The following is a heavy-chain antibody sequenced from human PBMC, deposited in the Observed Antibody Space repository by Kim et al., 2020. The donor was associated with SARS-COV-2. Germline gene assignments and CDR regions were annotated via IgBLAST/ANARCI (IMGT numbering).Heavy chain of an antibody. CDR2: MSSSGSHI. D-gene: IGHD6-6*01. Sequence: GGSLRLSCAASGFTFTAELMSWVRRSPGKGLEWISTMSSSGSHIYYTDSAKGRFTISRDYAKNSMYLQMNSLRADDTAVYFCARGLRGRPAVDLWGQGTLVIVSS. V-gene: IGHV3-21*06. CDR3: ARGLRGRPAVDL. CDR1: GFTFTAEL. J-gene: IGHJ5*02.